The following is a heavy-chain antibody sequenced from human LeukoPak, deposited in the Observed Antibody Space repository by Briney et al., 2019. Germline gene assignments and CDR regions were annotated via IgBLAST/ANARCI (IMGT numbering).Heavy chain of an antibody. V-gene: IGHV3-53*01. CDR1: GFTVSSNY. CDR3: ASDQRGRSGGSCYSRAFDI. D-gene: IGHD2-15*01. Sequence: GGSLRLSCAASGFTVSSNYMGWVRQAPGKGLEWVSVIYSGGSTYYADSVKGRFTISRDNSKNTLYLQMNSLRAEDTAVYYCASDQRGRSGGSCYSRAFDIWGQGTMVTVSS. CDR2: IYSGGST. J-gene: IGHJ3*02.